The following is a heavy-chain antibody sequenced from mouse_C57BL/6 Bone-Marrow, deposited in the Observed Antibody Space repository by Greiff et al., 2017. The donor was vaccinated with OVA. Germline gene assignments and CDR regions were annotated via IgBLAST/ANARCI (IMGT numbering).Heavy chain of an antibody. D-gene: IGHD1-1*01. CDR3: ARDAHYYGSSYDWYFDV. Sequence: EVQVVESGGGLVQSGRSLRLSCATSGFTFSDFYMEWVRQAPGKGLEWIAASRNKANDYTTEYSASVKGRFIVSRDTSQSILYLQMNALRAEDTAIYYCARDAHYYGSSYDWYFDVWGTGTTVTVSS. J-gene: IGHJ1*03. CDR2: SRNKANDYTT. V-gene: IGHV7-1*01. CDR1: GFTFSDFY.